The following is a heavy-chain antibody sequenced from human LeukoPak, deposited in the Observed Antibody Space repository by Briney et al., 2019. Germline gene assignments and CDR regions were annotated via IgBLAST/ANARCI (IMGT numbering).Heavy chain of an antibody. J-gene: IGHJ4*02. Sequence: ASVKVSCKASGYTLTDKYMHWVRQAPGQGLEWMGWINPNSGDTTYAQKFQGRVTMTRDTSISTAYMELSRLRSDDTAVYYCARVGYGDYGRSFDYWGQGTLVTVSS. V-gene: IGHV1-2*02. CDR3: ARVGYGDYGRSFDY. CDR1: GYTLTDKY. D-gene: IGHD4-17*01. CDR2: INPNSGDT.